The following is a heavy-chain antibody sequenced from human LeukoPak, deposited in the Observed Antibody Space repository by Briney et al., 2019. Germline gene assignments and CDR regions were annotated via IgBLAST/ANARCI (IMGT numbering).Heavy chain of an antibody. D-gene: IGHD5-24*01. Sequence: ASVKVSCKASGYTFTGYYMHWVRQAPGQGLEWMGWINPNSGGTNYAQKFQGRVTMTRDTSISTAYMELSRLRSDDTAVYYCAREGLEGNGYTYFGYWGQGTLVTVSS. V-gene: IGHV1-2*02. CDR2: INPNSGGT. CDR3: AREGLEGNGYTYFGY. CDR1: GYTFTGYY. J-gene: IGHJ4*02.